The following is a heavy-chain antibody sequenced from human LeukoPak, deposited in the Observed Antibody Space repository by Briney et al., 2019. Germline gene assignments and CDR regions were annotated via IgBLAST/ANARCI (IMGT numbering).Heavy chain of an antibody. CDR3: ASIIAADNYYYYYYMDV. CDR1: GGPISSYY. J-gene: IGHJ6*03. D-gene: IGHD6-25*01. CDR2: IYTSGST. V-gene: IGHV4-4*09. Sequence: PSETLSLTCTVSGGPISSYYWSWIRQPPGKGLEWIGYIYTSGSTNYNPSLKSRVTISVDTSKNPFSLKLSSLTAADTAVYYCASIIAADNYYYYYYMDVWGKGTTVTVSS.